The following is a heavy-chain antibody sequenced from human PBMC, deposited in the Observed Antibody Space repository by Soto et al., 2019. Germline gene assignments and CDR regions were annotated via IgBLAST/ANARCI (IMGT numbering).Heavy chain of an antibody. D-gene: IGHD6-13*01. J-gene: IGHJ4*02. CDR3: AKDRYISSIEPPEIDY. Sequence: LRLSCAASGFIFYNYAMTWVRQAPGKGLEWVSAISASGSSTYYADSVKGRFTISRDNSKNTLYLQMSSLRADDTAVYYCAKDRYISSIEPPEIDYWGQGTPVTVSS. CDR2: ISASGSST. V-gene: IGHV3-23*01. CDR1: GFIFYNYA.